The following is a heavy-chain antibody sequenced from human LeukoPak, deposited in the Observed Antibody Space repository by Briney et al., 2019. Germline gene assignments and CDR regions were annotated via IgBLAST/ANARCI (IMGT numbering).Heavy chain of an antibody. D-gene: IGHD6-6*01. J-gene: IGHJ3*01. CDR2: IYYTGTT. Sequence: SETLSLTCTVSGGSVSSYYWSWFRQPPWKGLEWVGFIYYTGTTDSNPSLKGRVTMSVDTSTNQFSLELSSVTAADTAVYYCATGSRSSTSDAFDFWGRGTMVTVSS. CDR3: ATGSRSSTSDAFDF. CDR1: GGSVSSYY. V-gene: IGHV4-59*02.